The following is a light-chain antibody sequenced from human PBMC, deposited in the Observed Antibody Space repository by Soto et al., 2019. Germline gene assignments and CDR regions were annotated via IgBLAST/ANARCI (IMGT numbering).Light chain of an antibody. J-gene: IGLJ2*01. CDR3: QACNSSTVVV. CDR2: QDS. Sequence: SYELTQPPSMSVSPGQTASITCSGDKLGDKYACWYQQKPGQSPVLVIYQDSKRPSGIPERFSGSNSGNTATLTISGTQAMDEADYYCQACNSSTVVVFGGGTKLTVL. V-gene: IGLV3-1*01. CDR1: KLGDKY.